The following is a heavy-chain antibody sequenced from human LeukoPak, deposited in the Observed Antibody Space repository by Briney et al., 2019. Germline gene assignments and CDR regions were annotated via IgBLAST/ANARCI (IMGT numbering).Heavy chain of an antibody. V-gene: IGHV1-18*01. Sequence: GASVKVSCKASGYTFTSYGISWVRQAPGQGLEWMGWISAYNGNTNYAQKLQGRVTMTTDTPTSTAYMELRSLRSDDTAVYYCARLKDLPYYYDSSGYYLDYWGQGTLVTVSS. CDR3: ARLKDLPYYYDSSGYYLDY. CDR2: ISAYNGNT. J-gene: IGHJ4*02. CDR1: GYTFTSYG. D-gene: IGHD3-22*01.